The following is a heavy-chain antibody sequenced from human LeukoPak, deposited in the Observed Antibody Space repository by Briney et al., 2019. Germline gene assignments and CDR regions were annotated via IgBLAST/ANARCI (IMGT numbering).Heavy chain of an antibody. CDR1: GGSISSYY. J-gene: IGHJ6*03. CDR2: IYTSGST. CDR3: ARDNSGSYLGYYYYYMDV. D-gene: IGHD1-26*01. V-gene: IGHV4-4*07. Sequence: PSETLSLTCTVSGGSISSYYWSWIRQPAGKGLEWIGRIYTSGSTNYNPSLKSRVTMSVDTSKNQFSLKLSSVTAADTAVYYCARDNSGSYLGYYYYYMDVWGKGTTVTISS.